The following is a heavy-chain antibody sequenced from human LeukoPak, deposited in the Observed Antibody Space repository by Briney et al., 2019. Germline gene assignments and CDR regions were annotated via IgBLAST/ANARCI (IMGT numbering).Heavy chain of an antibody. J-gene: IGHJ3*02. CDR2: IYTSGST. CDR1: GGSISSYY. Sequence: SETLSLTCTVSGGSISSYYWSWVRQPAGKGLEWIGRIYTSGSTNYNPSLKSPVTMSVDTSKNQSSLKLSSVTAADTAVYYCARSGCSSTSCSRSDAFDIWGQGTMVTVSS. D-gene: IGHD2-2*01. V-gene: IGHV4-4*07. CDR3: ARSGCSSTSCSRSDAFDI.